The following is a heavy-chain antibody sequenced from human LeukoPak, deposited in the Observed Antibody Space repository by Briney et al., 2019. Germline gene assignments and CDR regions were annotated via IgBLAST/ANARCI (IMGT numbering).Heavy chain of an antibody. D-gene: IGHD6-13*01. V-gene: IGHV4-38-2*02. CDR2: IYHSGST. J-gene: IGHJ4*02. Sequence: SETLSLTCAVSGYSISSGYYWGWIQQPPGKGLEWIGSIYHSGSTYYNPSLKSRVTISVDTSKNQFSLKLSSVTAADTAVYYCARDVSSSSWTVDYWGQGTLVTVSS. CDR1: GYSISSGYY. CDR3: ARDVSSSSWTVDY.